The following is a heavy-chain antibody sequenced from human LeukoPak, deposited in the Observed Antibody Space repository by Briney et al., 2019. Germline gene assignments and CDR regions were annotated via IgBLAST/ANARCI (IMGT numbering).Heavy chain of an antibody. Sequence: GGSLRLSCTASGFTFGDYAMSWFRQAPGKGLEWVGFIRSKAYGGTTEYAASVKGRFTISRDDSKSIAYLQMNSLKTEDTAVYYCTSDNRIAVANPSDYWGQGTLVTVSS. J-gene: IGHJ4*02. D-gene: IGHD6-19*01. V-gene: IGHV3-49*03. CDR1: GFTFGDYA. CDR2: IRSKAYGGTT. CDR3: TSDNRIAVANPSDY.